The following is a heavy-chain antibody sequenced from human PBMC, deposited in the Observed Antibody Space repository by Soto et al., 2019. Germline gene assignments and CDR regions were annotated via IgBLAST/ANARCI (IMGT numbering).Heavy chain of an antibody. CDR1: GFTFGSHT. J-gene: IGHJ4*02. V-gene: IGHV3-21*01. Sequence: GGSLRLSCEASGFTFGSHTMNWVRQAPGKGLEWVSSIDGRGTRTFYADALKGRFTISRDNARNSLYLQMNSLRAEDKAVYYWTREVKPVIRREYDYWGQGALVTVSS. CDR3: TREVKPVIRREYDY. CDR2: IDGRGTRT.